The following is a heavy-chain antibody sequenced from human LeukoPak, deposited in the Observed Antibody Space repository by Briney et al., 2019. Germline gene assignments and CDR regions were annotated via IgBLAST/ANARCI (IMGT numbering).Heavy chain of an antibody. CDR3: ARSYYDVLIGYGEVDF. CDR2: ISYDGSNK. J-gene: IGHJ4*02. CDR1: GFTFSNYA. Sequence: QTGGSLRLSCAASGFTFSNYAMHWVRQAPGKGLEWVAVISYDGSNKYYADSVKGRFTISRDNSKNTLYLQMNSLRAEDTAVYYCARSYYDVLIGYGEVDFWGQGTLVTVSS. D-gene: IGHD3-9*01. V-gene: IGHV3-30*04.